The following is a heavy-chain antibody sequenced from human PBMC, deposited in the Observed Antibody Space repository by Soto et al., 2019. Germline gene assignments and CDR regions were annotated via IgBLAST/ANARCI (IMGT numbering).Heavy chain of an antibody. J-gene: IGHJ4*02. V-gene: IGHV3-66*01. CDR1: GFTVSSSN. CDR3: ARESSSGNSYFDY. CDR2: IYSGGST. Sequence: GGSLRLSCAAPGFTVSSSNMRWVRQAPGKGLEWVSLIYSGGSTYYADSVKGRFTISRDNSKNTLFLQMNSVRADDTAMYYCARESSSGNSYFDYWGRGTLVTVSS. D-gene: IGHD1-26*01.